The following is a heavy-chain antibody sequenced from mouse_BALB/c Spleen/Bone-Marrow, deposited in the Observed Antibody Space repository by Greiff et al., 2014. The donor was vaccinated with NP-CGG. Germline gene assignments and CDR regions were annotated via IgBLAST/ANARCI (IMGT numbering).Heavy chain of an antibody. J-gene: IGHJ2*01. CDR3: ARYDYGVYFDY. Sequence: EVQLVESGAELVKPGASVKLSCTASVFNIKDTYMHWVKQRPEQGLEWIGRIDPANGNTKYDPKFQGKATITADTSSNTAYLQLSSLTSEDTAVYYCARYDYGVYFDYWGQGTTLTVSS. V-gene: IGHV14-3*02. CDR2: IDPANGNT. D-gene: IGHD2-4*01. CDR1: VFNIKDTY.